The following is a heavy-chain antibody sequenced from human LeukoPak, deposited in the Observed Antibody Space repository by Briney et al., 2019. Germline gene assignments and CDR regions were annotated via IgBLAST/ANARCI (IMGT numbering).Heavy chain of an antibody. CDR2: IYSGGST. CDR1: GVTVSSNY. D-gene: IGHD3-10*01. CDR3: AKPDGSGSYPFDY. V-gene: IGHV3-53*04. J-gene: IGHJ4*02. Sequence: GGSLRLSCAASGVTVSSNYMSWVRQAPGKGVEGGSVIYSGGSTYYTESVKGRCTISRHNSKNTLYLQMNSLRAEDTAVYYCAKPDGSGSYPFDYWGQGTLVTVSS.